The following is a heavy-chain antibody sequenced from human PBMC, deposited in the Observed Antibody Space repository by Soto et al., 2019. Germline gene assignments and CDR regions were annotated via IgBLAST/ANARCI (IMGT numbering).Heavy chain of an antibody. CDR1: GFTFSDHY. J-gene: IGHJ4*02. D-gene: IGHD3-10*01. Sequence: ESGGGLVQPGGSLRLSCAASGFTFSDHYMDWVRQAPGKGLEWVGRTRNKANSYTTEYAASVKGRFTISRDDSKNSLYLQMNSLKTDDTAVYFCVRVRGGGTYHFDYWGQGTLVTVSS. V-gene: IGHV3-72*01. CDR2: TRNKANSYTT. CDR3: VRVRGGGTYHFDY.